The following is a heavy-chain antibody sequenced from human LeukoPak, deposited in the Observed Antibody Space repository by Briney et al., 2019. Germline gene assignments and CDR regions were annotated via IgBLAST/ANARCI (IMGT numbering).Heavy chain of an antibody. V-gene: IGHV1-2*06. J-gene: IGHJ4*02. CDR3: ARVQKAEIPAITMVRGVISPYDY. CDR2: INPNSGGT. D-gene: IGHD3-10*01. CDR1: GYTFTGYY. Sequence: ASVKVSCKASGYTFTGYYMHWVRQAPRQGLEWMGRINPNSGGTNYAQKFQGRVTMTRDTSISTAYMELSRLRSDDTAVYYCARVQKAEIPAITMVRGVISPYDYWGQGTLVTVSS.